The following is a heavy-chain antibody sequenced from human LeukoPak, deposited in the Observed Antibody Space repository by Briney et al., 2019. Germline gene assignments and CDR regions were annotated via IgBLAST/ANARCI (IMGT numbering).Heavy chain of an antibody. CDR2: ISWNSGSI. V-gene: IGHV3-9*01. J-gene: IGHJ4*02. CDR3: ARGMGATIQYVSDY. D-gene: IGHD1-26*01. Sequence: GGSLRLSCAASGFTFDDYAMHWVRQAPGKGLEWVSGISWNSGSIGYADSEKGRFTISRDNAKNSLYLQMNSLRAEDTASYYCARGMGATIQYVSDYWGQGTLVTVSS. CDR1: GFTFDDYA.